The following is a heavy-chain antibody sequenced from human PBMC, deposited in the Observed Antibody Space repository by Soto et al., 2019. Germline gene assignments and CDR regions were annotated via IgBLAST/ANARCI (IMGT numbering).Heavy chain of an antibody. CDR2: ISWNSGSI. D-gene: IGHD6-19*01. Sequence: EVQLVESGGGSVQPGRSLRLSCVASRFTFEGYAMHWVRQVPGKGLEWVSGISWNSGSIGYEDSVKGRFTISRDNAQKSLYLEMNSLRVEDTAFYYCVKDIHEQWLVSHFEYWGQGALVTVSS. CDR1: RFTFEGYA. CDR3: VKDIHEQWLVSHFEY. J-gene: IGHJ4*02. V-gene: IGHV3-9*01.